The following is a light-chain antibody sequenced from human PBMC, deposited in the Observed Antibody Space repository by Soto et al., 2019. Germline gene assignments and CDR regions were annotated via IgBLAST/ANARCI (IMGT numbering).Light chain of an antibody. CDR3: QQSYSTPRT. CDR1: QSVNIY. Sequence: EIVMTQSPATLSVSPGERATLSCRASQSVNIYLAWYQQKPGQAPRLLIFGASYRATGIPARFSGSGSGTDFTLTISSLQPEDFATYYCQQSYSTPRTFGQGTKVDIK. V-gene: IGKV3D-15*01. CDR2: GAS. J-gene: IGKJ1*01.